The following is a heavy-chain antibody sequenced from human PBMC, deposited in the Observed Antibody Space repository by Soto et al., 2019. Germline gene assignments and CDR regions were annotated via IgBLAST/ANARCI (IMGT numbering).Heavy chain of an antibody. J-gene: IGHJ6*02. CDR3: ARGYWSGGSCYDYYYYYGMDV. CDR2: IIPILGIA. V-gene: IGHV1-69*02. CDR1: GGTFSSYT. Sequence: QVQLVQSGAEVKKPGSSVKVSCKASGGTFSSYTISWVRQAPGQGLEWMGRIIPILGIANYAQKFQGRVTITADTSTSTAYMELSRLRSEDAAVYYCARGYWSGGSCYDYYYYYGMDVWGQGPTVTVSS. D-gene: IGHD2-15*01.